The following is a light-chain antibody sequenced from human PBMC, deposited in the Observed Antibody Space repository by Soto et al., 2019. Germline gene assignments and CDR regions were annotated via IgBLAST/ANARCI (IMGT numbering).Light chain of an antibody. CDR3: QPHYDWPLMT. CDR2: GAS. V-gene: IGKV3-15*01. Sequence: MTQSPATLSVSPGERVILSCRASQSISTNLAWYQQKPGQAPRLLIYGASNRDTHIPDRFSGTGSETAFTLTVSSLQSEDFAIYYCQPHYDWPLMTFGRGTRVEI. CDR1: QSISTN. J-gene: IGKJ4*01.